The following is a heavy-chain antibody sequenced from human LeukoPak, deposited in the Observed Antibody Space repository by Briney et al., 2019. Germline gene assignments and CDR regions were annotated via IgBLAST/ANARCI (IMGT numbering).Heavy chain of an antibody. CDR2: IIPIFGTA. CDR3: ALKAPYCSSTSCERRWFDP. D-gene: IGHD2-2*01. Sequence: ASVKVSCKASGGTFSSYAISWVRQAPGQGLEWMGGIIPIFGTANYAQKFQGRVTITTDESTSTAYMELSSLRSEDTAVYYCALKAPYCSSTSCERRWFDPWGQGTLVTASS. V-gene: IGHV1-69*05. CDR1: GGTFSSYA. J-gene: IGHJ5*02.